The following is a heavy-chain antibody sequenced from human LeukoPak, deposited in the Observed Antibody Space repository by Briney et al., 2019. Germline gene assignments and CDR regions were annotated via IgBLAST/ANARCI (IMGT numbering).Heavy chain of an antibody. CDR2: INSDGSST. CDR1: GFTFSSYS. J-gene: IGHJ4*02. D-gene: IGHD3-22*01. V-gene: IGHV3-74*01. CDR3: AREPNYYDSRVYDY. Sequence: PGGSLRLSCAASGFTFSSYSMNWVRQAPGKGLVWVSRINSDGSSTSYADSVKGRFTISRDNAKNTLYLQMNSLRAEDTAVYYCAREPNYYDSRVYDYWGQGTLVTVSS.